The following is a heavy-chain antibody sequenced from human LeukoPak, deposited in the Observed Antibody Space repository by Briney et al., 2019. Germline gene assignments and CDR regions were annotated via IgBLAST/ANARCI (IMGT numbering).Heavy chain of an antibody. D-gene: IGHD2-21*02. CDR3: ARRNDCDI. J-gene: IGHJ3*02. Sequence: SETLSLTCTVPGGSISGSHWYWMRQPPGKGLEWIGYIYYSGSTDSNPSLKSRVTISVDTSKNQFTLKLTSVTAADTAMYYCARRNDCDIWGPGTMVTVSS. CDR1: GGSISGSH. V-gene: IGHV4-59*08. CDR2: IYYSGST.